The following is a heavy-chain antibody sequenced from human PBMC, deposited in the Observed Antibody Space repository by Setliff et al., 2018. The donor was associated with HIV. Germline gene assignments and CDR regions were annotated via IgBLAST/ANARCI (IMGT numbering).Heavy chain of an antibody. CDR3: ARDPGEGGGGFLEWTIGYYYYMDV. V-gene: IGHV1-69*06. Sequence: RASVKVSCKASGGTFSSYAISWVRQAPGQGLEWMGRIITIFGTTNYAQKFQGRVTITADKSTSTAYMELSSLRSEDTAVYYCARDPGEGGGGFLEWTIGYYYYMDVWGKGTTVTVSS. J-gene: IGHJ6*03. CDR2: IITIFGTT. CDR1: GGTFSSYA. D-gene: IGHD3-3*01.